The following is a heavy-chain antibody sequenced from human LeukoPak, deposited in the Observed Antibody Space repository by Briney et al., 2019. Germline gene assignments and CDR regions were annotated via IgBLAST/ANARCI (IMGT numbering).Heavy chain of an antibody. D-gene: IGHD5-24*01. CDR2: ISSSSSYI. Sequence: GGSLRLSCAASGFTFSSYTMNWVRQAPGKGLEWVSSISSSSSYIYYADSVKGRFTISRDNSKNTLYLQMNSLRAEDTAVYYCARDSQEEMATIMGHYFDYWGQGTLVTVSS. V-gene: IGHV3-21*01. CDR1: GFTFSSYT. CDR3: ARDSQEEMATIMGHYFDY. J-gene: IGHJ4*02.